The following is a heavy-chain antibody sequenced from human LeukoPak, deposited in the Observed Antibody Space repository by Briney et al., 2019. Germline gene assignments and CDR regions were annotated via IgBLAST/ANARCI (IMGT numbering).Heavy chain of an antibody. CDR3: ARGYSRSRAFDI. CDR1: GYTFTSYD. CDR2: MNPNSGNT. J-gene: IGHJ3*02. D-gene: IGHD6-13*01. Sequence: ASVKVSCKASGYTFTSYDINWVRQATGQGLEWMGWMNPNSGNTGYALKFQGRVTMTRNTSISTAYMELSSLRSEDTAVYYCARGYSRSRAFDIWGQGTMVTVSS. V-gene: IGHV1-8*01.